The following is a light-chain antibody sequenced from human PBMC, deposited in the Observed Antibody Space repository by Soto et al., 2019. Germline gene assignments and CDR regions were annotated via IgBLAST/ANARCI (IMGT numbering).Light chain of an antibody. V-gene: IGKV3-20*01. Sequence: EIVLTQSPGTLSFSPGERATLSCRASQSVSSSFLAWYQQKPGQAPRLLIYGASSGATGIPDRFSGSGSGTDFTLTITRLEPEDFAVYYCQQYGTSPWAFGQGTKVDIK. CDR1: QSVSSSF. J-gene: IGKJ1*01. CDR2: GAS. CDR3: QQYGTSPWA.